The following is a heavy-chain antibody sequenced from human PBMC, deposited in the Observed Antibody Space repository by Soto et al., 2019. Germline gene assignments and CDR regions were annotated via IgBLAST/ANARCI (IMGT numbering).Heavy chain of an antibody. Sequence: GGSLRLSCAASGFTFSSYGMHWVRQAPGKGLEWVAVIWYDGSNKYYADSVKGRFTISRDNSKNSLFLQMNNLSGEDTGLYYCARDPPHGGTSSWDADSWGPGTLVTVSS. V-gene: IGHV3-33*01. CDR3: ARDPPHGGTSSWDADS. J-gene: IGHJ4*02. CDR2: IWYDGSNK. CDR1: GFTFSSYG. D-gene: IGHD2-15*01.